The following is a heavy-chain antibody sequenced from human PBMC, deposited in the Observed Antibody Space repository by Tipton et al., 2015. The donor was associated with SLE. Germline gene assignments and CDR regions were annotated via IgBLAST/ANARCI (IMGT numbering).Heavy chain of an antibody. CDR1: GGSISSYY. V-gene: IGHV4-59*01. CDR3: ARHQITGNVIGYFQH. CDR2: IYYSGST. D-gene: IGHD1-20*01. J-gene: IGHJ1*01. Sequence: TLSLTCTVSGGSISSYYWSWIRQPPGKGLEWIGYIYYSGSTNYNPSLKSRVTISVDTSKNQFSLKLNSVTAADTAVYYCARHQITGNVIGYFQHWGQGTLVTVSS.